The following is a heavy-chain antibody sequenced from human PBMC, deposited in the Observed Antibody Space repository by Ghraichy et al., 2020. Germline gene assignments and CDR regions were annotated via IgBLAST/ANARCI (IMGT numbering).Heavy chain of an antibody. CDR1: GDSVSSNSAA. J-gene: IGHJ4*02. Sequence: SQTLSLTCAISGDSVSSNSAAWNWIRQSPSRGLEWLGRTYYRSKWYNDYAVSVKSRITINPDTSKNQFSLQLNSVTPEDTAVYYCAREGYCSGGSCYPMDYWGQGTLVTVSS. V-gene: IGHV6-1*01. D-gene: IGHD2-15*01. CDR3: AREGYCSGGSCYPMDY. CDR2: TYYRSKWYN.